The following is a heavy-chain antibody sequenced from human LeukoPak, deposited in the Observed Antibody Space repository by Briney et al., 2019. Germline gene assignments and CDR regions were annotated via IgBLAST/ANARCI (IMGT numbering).Heavy chain of an antibody. CDR2: ISTSSRTI. V-gene: IGHV3-48*01. J-gene: IGHJ4*02. D-gene: IGHD3-3*01. CDR3: ARDGYDFWSDYPTTLDY. Sequence: GGSLRLSCAASGFNFSSYSMNWVRQAPGKGLEWVSYISTSSRTIYYADSVKGRFTISRENTKNSLFLQMNSLRAEDTAVYYCARDGYDFWSDYPTTLDYWGQGTLVTVSS. CDR1: GFNFSSYS.